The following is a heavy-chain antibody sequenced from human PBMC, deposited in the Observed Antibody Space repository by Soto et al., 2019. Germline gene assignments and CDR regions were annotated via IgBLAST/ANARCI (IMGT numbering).Heavy chain of an antibody. CDR3: ARGGSGRYFWDFDL. D-gene: IGHD1-26*01. V-gene: IGHV3-48*03. J-gene: IGHJ2*01. CDR2: ISSSISTL. Sequence: WGSRRLSCADSGFTFSRYEMNWVRQGPGKGLEWVSYISSSISTLYYADSVKGRFIISRDNAKNSLYLQMNSLRAEDTAVYYCARGGSGRYFWDFDLWGRGTMVTVSA. CDR1: GFTFSRYE.